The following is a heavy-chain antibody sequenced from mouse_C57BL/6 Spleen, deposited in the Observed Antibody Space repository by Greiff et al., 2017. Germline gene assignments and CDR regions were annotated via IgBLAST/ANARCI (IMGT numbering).Heavy chain of an antibody. V-gene: IGHV3-6*01. Sequence: EVQLVESGPGLVKPSQSLSLTCSVTGYSITSGYYWNWIRQFPGNKLEWMGYISYDGSNNYNPSLKNRISITRDTSKNQFFLKLNSVTTEDTATYYCARGGLDYCGSSGYFDVWGTGTTVTVSS. D-gene: IGHD1-1*01. CDR1: GYSITSGYY. J-gene: IGHJ1*03. CDR3: ARGGLDYCGSSGYFDV. CDR2: ISYDGSN.